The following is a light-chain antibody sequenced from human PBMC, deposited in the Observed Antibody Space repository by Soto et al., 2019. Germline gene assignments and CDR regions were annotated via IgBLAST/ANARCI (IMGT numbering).Light chain of an antibody. V-gene: IGLV2-8*01. J-gene: IGLJ1*01. CDR1: SSDVGGYNY. Sequence: QSALTQPPSASGSPGQSVAISCTGTSSDVGGYNYVSWYQQHPGKAPKLMIYEVNKRPSGVPDRFSGSKSGNTASLTVSGLQAEDEADYYCSSYAGSYTHVFGTGTKVTV. CDR2: EVN. CDR3: SSYAGSYTHV.